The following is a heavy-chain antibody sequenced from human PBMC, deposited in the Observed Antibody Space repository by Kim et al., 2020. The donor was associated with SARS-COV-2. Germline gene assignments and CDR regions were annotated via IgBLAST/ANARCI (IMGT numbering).Heavy chain of an antibody. CDR3: ARTMLRGQYDSSGYYEAYDALDI. CDR1: GYSFTSYW. CDR2: IYPGDSDT. Sequence: GESLKISCKGSGYSFTSYWIGWVRQMPGKGLEWMGIIYPGDSDTRYSPSFQGQVTISADKSISTAYLQWSSLKASDTAMYYCARTMLRGQYDSSGYYEAYDALDIWGQGTMVTVSS. D-gene: IGHD3-22*01. J-gene: IGHJ3*02. V-gene: IGHV5-51*01.